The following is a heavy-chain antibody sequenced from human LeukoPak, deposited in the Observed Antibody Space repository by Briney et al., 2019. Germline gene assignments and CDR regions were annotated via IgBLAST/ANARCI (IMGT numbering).Heavy chain of an antibody. J-gene: IGHJ6*03. V-gene: IGHV1-46*01. CDR2: INPSGGST. D-gene: IGHD3-3*01. CDR1: GYTFTSYY. CDR3: AREHFGVANPYYMDV. Sequence: ASVKVSCKASGYTFTSYYMHWVRQAPGQGLEWMGIINPSGGSTSYAQKFQGRVTMTRDMSTSTVYMELSSLRSEDTAVYYCAREHFGVANPYYMDVWGKGTTVTVSS.